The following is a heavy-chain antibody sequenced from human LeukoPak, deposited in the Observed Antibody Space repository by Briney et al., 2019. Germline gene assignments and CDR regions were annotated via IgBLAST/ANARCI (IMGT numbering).Heavy chain of an antibody. CDR1: GGSISSYY. CDR3: ARAGTYYYDSSGYFHFDY. CDR2: IYYSGST. V-gene: IGHV4-59*01. J-gene: IGHJ4*02. D-gene: IGHD3-22*01. Sequence: PSETLSLTCTVSGGSISSYYWSWIRQPPGKGLEWIGYIYYSGSTNYNPSLKSRVTISVDTSKNQFSLKLSSVTAVDTAVYYCARAGTYYYDSSGYFHFDYWGQGTLVTVSS.